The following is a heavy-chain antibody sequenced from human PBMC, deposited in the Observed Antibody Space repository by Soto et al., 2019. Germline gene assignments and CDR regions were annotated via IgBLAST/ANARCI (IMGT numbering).Heavy chain of an antibody. J-gene: IGHJ5*02. D-gene: IGHD6-6*01. Sequence: EVQLVESGGGLVQPGRSLRLSCAASGFSFDGYAMNWVRQPPGKGLEWVSGISWNSGNIDYADSVKGRFTISRDNAKNPQYLQMNSLRAEDTALYYCVKASTYSSSQGWFTPSGQGTMVTVSS. CDR3: VKASTYSSSQGWFTP. CDR2: ISWNSGNI. V-gene: IGHV3-9*01. CDR1: GFSFDGYA.